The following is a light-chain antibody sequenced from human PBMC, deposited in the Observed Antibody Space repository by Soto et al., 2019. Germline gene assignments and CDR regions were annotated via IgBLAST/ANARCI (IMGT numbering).Light chain of an antibody. V-gene: IGKV3-11*01. CDR3: QQRSNWPPGFT. Sequence: EIVLTQSPATLSLSPGERATLSCRASQSVSSYLAGYQQKPGQAPRLLIYDASNRATGIPARFSGSGSGTDFTLTISSLEPEDFAVYYCQQRSNWPPGFTFGPGTKVDIK. CDR1: QSVSSY. J-gene: IGKJ3*01. CDR2: DAS.